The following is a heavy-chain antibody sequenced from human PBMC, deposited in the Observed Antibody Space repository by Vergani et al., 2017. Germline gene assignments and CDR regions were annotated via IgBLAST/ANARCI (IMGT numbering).Heavy chain of an antibody. V-gene: IGHV1-2*02. CDR1: GYTFTGYY. CDR2: INPNSGGT. Sequence: QVQLVQSGAEVKKPGASVKVSCKASGYTFTGYYMHWVRQAPGQGLEWMGWINPNSGGTNYAQKFQGRVTMTRDTSISTAYMELSRLRAEDTAVYYCAREYQGFWSGYRHFDYWGQGTLVTVSS. CDR3: AREYQGFWSGYRHFDY. J-gene: IGHJ4*02. D-gene: IGHD3-3*01.